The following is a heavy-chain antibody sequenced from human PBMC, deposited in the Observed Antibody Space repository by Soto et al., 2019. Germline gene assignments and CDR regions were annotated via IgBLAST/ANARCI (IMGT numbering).Heavy chain of an antibody. CDR1: GYSFTSYW. J-gene: IGHJ4*02. CDR3: ARASASQGVPAVSFDY. D-gene: IGHD2-2*01. V-gene: IGHV5-51*01. CDR2: IYPGDSDT. Sequence: GESLKISCKGSGYSFTSYWIGWVRQMPGKGLEWMGIIYPGDSDTRYSPSFQGQVTISADKSISTAYLQWSSLKASDTAMYYCARASASQGVPAVSFDYWGQGALVTVSS.